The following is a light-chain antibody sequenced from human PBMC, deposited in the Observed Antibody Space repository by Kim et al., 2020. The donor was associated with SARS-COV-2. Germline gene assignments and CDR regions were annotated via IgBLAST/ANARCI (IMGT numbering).Light chain of an antibody. J-gene: IGKJ2*03. CDR3: QQRSNWQYS. CDR2: DAS. CDR1: QSVSSY. V-gene: IGKV3-11*01. Sequence: SLSQGERATRSCRASQSVSSYLAWYQQKPGQAPRLLIYDASNRATGIPARFSGSGSGTDFTLTISSLEPEDFAVYYCQQRSNWQYSFGQGTKLEI.